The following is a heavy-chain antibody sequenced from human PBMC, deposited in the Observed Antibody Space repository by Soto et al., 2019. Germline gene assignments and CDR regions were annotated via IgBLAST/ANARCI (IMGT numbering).Heavy chain of an antibody. D-gene: IGHD6-13*01. J-gene: IGHJ4*02. CDR2: ISYDGSNK. V-gene: IGHV3-30-3*01. CDR3: ARDMGAAS. CDR1: GFTFSSYA. Sequence: QVQLVESGGGVVQPGRSLRLSCAASGFTFSSYAMHWVRQAPGKGLEWVAVISYDGSNKYYADSVKGRFTISRDNSKNTLYLQMNSLRAEDTAVYYCARDMGAASWGQGTLVTVSS.